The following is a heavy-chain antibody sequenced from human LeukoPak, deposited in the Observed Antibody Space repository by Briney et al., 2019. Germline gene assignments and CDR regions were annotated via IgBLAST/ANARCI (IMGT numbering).Heavy chain of an antibody. Sequence: AGGSLRLSCAASGFTFSSYSMNWVRQAPGKGLEWVSYISSSSSTIYYADSVKGRFTISRDNAKNSLYLQMNSLKAEDTAVYYCGRFTRSGDSVYWGQGTLVTVSS. CDR1: GFTFSSYS. V-gene: IGHV3-48*01. CDR3: GRFTRSGDSVY. CDR2: ISSSSSTI. J-gene: IGHJ4*02. D-gene: IGHD7-27*01.